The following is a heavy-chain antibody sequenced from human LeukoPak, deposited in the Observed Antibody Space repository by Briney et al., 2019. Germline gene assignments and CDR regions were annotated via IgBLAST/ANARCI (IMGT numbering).Heavy chain of an antibody. Sequence: SETLSLTCTVSGGSISSYYWSWIRQPAGKGLDGIGLIYTSGRTNYNPPLNSRVTISVDTSKNQFSLKLSSVTAADTAVYYCARGRGSGWLFDYWGQGTLVSVSS. V-gene: IGHV4-4*07. CDR3: ARGRGSGWLFDY. J-gene: IGHJ4*02. CDR2: IYTSGRT. CDR1: GGSISSYY. D-gene: IGHD6-19*01.